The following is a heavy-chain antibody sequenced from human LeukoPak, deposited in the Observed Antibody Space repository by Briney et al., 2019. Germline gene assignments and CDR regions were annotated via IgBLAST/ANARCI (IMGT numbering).Heavy chain of an antibody. CDR1: GFLFSSYS. J-gene: IGHJ4*02. V-gene: IGHV3-21*01. D-gene: IGHD6-19*01. CDR3: ARGYSSGWTFFDY. CDR2: ISSDSSYI. Sequence: GSLRLSCAASGFLFSSYSMNWVRQAPGKGLEWVSSISSDSSYIYYAESVKGRFTISRDNAKNSLYLQMNSLRAEDTAVYYCARGYSSGWTFFDYWGQGTLVTVSS.